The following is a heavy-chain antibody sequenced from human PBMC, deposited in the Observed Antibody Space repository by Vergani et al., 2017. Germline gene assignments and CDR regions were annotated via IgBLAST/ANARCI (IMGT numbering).Heavy chain of an antibody. CDR3: ARGQWLPTLSFDY. CDR2: IIPIFGTA. CDR1: GYTFTSYG. D-gene: IGHD6-19*01. V-gene: IGHV1-18*01. J-gene: IGHJ4*02. Sequence: QVQLVQSGAEVKKPGASVKVSCKASGYTFTSYGISWVRQAPGQGLEWMGGIIPIFGTANYAQKFQGRVTMTRDTSISTAYMELSRLRSDDTAVYYCARGQWLPTLSFDYWGQGTLVTVSS.